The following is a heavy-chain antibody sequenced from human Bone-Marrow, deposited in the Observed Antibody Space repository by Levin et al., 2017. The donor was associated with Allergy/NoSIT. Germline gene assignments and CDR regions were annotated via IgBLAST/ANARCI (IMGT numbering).Heavy chain of an antibody. CDR3: ARDRDYGGNRFDY. J-gene: IGHJ4*02. CDR2: INSDGSYT. V-gene: IGHV3-74*01. CDR1: GFTFSSYW. D-gene: IGHD4-23*01. Sequence: GSLRLSCTASGFTFSSYWMHWVRQGPGKGLVWVSRINSDGSYTNYADSVKGRFTISRDNAKNTLYLQLNSLRAEDTAVYYCARDRDYGGNRFDYWGQGTLVTVSS.